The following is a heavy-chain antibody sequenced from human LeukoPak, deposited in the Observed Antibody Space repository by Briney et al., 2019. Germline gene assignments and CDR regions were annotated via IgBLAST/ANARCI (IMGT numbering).Heavy chain of an antibody. V-gene: IGHV1-18*01. D-gene: IGHD2-2*01. Sequence: GASVKVSCKASGYTFTSYGISWVRQAPGQGLEWMGWISAYNGNTNYAQKLQGRATMTTDTSTSTAYMELRSLRSDDTAVYYCARARSYCSSTSCYAPDWFDPWGQGTLVTVSS. J-gene: IGHJ5*02. CDR2: ISAYNGNT. CDR1: GYTFTSYG. CDR3: ARARSYCSSTSCYAPDWFDP.